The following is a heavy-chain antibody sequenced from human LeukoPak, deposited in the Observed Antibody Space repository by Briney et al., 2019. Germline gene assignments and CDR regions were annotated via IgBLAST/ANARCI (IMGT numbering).Heavy chain of an antibody. CDR2: ISYDGSNK. Sequence: GGSLRLSCAASGFTFSSYGMHWVRQAPGKGLEWVAVISYDGSNKYYADSVKGRFTISRDNSKNTLYLQMNSLRAEDTAVYYCASLKEFDYWGQGTLVTVSS. CDR1: GFTFSSYG. V-gene: IGHV3-30*03. J-gene: IGHJ4*02. CDR3: ASLKEFDY.